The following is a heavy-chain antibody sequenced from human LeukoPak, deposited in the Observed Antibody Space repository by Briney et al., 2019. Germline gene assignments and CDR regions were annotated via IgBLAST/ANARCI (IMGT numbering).Heavy chain of an antibody. Sequence: PGGSLRLSCAASGFTFSSYGMSWVRQAPGKGLEWVSGISGSGGSAYYADSVKGRFTISRDNSKNTLYLQMNSLRAGDTAVYYCAESSSGFDYWGQGTLVTVSS. V-gene: IGHV3-23*01. CDR3: AESSSGFDY. CDR2: ISGSGGSA. J-gene: IGHJ4*02. CDR1: GFTFSSYG. D-gene: IGHD1-1*01.